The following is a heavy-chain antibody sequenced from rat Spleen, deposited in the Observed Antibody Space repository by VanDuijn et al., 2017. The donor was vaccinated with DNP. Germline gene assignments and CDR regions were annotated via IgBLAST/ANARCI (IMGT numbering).Heavy chain of an antibody. CDR2: IGSPAYAP. CDR1: GFTFSAYY. D-gene: IGHD1-9*01. CDR3: ARPYYGNNYFDS. Sequence: EVQLVESGGGLVQPGRSLKLSCAASGFTFSAYYMAWVRQAPAKGLEWVAYIGSPAYAPYYTDSVKGRFAISRDNAKSTLYLQMNSLRSEDMATYYCARPYYGNNYFDSWGQGVMVTVSS. J-gene: IGHJ2*01. V-gene: IGHV5-25*01.